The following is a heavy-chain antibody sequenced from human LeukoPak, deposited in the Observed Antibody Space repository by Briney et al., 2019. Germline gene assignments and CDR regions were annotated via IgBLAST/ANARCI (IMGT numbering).Heavy chain of an antibody. CDR3: ARVGYSSSWSPSDY. Sequence: PGGSLRLSCAASGFTFSNYWMSWVRQAPEKGLEWVANIKDDGSGKYYVDSLKGRFTISRDNAKNSLHLQMNSLRAEDTAVYYCARVGYSSSWSPSDYWGQGALVTVSS. D-gene: IGHD6-13*01. CDR2: IKDDGSGK. J-gene: IGHJ4*02. V-gene: IGHV3-7*01. CDR1: GFTFSNYW.